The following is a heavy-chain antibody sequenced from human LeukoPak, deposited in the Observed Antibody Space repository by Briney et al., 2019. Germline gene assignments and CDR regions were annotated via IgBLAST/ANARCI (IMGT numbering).Heavy chain of an antibody. CDR1: GYTFTSYG. Sequence: ASVKVSCKASGYTFTSYGISWVRQAPGQGLEWMGWISAYNGNTNYAQKLQGRVTMTTDTSTSTAYMELRSLRADDTAVYYCARDARTSLLRFLEWFPFDYWGQGTLVTVSS. D-gene: IGHD3-3*01. V-gene: IGHV1-18*01. J-gene: IGHJ4*02. CDR3: ARDARTSLLRFLEWFPFDY. CDR2: ISAYNGNT.